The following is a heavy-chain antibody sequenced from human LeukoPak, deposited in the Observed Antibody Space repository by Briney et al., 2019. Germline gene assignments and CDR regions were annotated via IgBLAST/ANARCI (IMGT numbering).Heavy chain of an antibody. J-gene: IGHJ2*01. V-gene: IGHV3-23*01. D-gene: IGHD2-15*01. CDR3: AKCRGGGGEYWHFDL. Sequence: GGSLRLSCAASGFPFSSFAMVWVRQAPGKGLEWVSALSGPGTRAIYADSVRGRFTISRDNVKNTLYLHMNSLRAEDSAGSYCAKCRGGGGEYWHFDLWGRGILVSVSS. CDR2: LSGPGTRA. CDR1: GFPFSSFA.